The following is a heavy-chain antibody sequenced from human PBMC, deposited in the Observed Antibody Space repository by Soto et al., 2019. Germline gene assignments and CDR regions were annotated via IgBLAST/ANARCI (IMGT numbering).Heavy chain of an antibody. CDR3: ARRYGSFFDI. V-gene: IGHV4-59*08. CDR1: GGSIRSYY. D-gene: IGHD3-10*01. CDR2: IYYSGST. J-gene: IGHJ3*02. Sequence: SETLSLTCTVSGGSIRSYYWSWIRQPPGKGLEWIGYIYYSGSTNYNPSLKSRVTISVDTSKNQFSLKLSSVTAADTAVYYCARRYGSFFDIWGQGTMVT.